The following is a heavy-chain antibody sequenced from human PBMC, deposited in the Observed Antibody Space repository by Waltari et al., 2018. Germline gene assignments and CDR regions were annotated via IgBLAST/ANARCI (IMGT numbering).Heavy chain of an antibody. J-gene: IGHJ5*02. CDR2: IYYTWST. V-gene: IGHV4-59*01. CDR1: GGSISGFY. Sequence: QVQLQESGPSLLKPSETLSLICTVSGGSISGFYWSWVRQPPGKGLDWIGYIYYTWSTNFHPSLKSRVTMSVDTSKHQFSLKLSSVTAADTAFYYCARGGGGDWEWFDPWGQGTLVTVSS. D-gene: IGHD2-21*02. CDR3: ARGGGGDWEWFDP.